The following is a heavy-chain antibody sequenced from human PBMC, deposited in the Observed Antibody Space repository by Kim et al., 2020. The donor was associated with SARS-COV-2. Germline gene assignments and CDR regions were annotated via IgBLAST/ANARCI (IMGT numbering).Heavy chain of an antibody. J-gene: IGHJ4*02. CDR1: GFTFARYA. D-gene: IGHD3-16*01. CDR2: IVVATGNT. CDR3: ATGEATGGVGTLPGYDY. V-gene: IGHV1-58*01. Sequence: SVKVSCKTSGFTFARYAVQWVRQARGQRLEWIGWIVVATGNTNYAQMFRGRVTITRDMSTSTAYMDLSSLTSEDTAVYYCATGEATGGVGTLPGYDYGGQGALVTVSS.